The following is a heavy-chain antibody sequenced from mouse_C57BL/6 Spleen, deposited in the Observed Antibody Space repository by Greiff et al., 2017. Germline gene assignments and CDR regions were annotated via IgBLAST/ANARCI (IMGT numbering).Heavy chain of an antibody. CDR2: IWTGGGT. D-gene: IGHD2-4*01. J-gene: IGHJ1*03. V-gene: IGHV2-9-1*01. CDR3: ARSLDYDDGVYWYFDV. CDR1: GFSLTSYA. Sequence: QVQLKESGPGLVAPSQSLSITCTVSGFSLTSYAISWVRQPPGKGLEWLGVIWTGGGTNYNSALKSRLSLSKDNSKGQVFLKMNSLQTDDTARYYGARSLDYDDGVYWYFDVWGTGTTVTVSS.